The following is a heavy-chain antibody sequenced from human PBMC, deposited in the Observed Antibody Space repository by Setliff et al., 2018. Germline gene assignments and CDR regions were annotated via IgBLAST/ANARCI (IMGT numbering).Heavy chain of an antibody. J-gene: IGHJ3*02. CDR2: IRYDESNK. CDR1: GFTFSSYG. CDR3: ASAGHSGSWFPVDSFHI. D-gene: IGHD6-13*01. V-gene: IGHV3-30*02. Sequence: QPGGSLRLSCAASGFTFSSYGMHWVRQAPGKGLEWVAFIRYDESNKYYADSVKGRFTISRDNSKNTLYLQMNSLRAEDTAVYYCASAGHSGSWFPVDSFHIWGQGTMVTVSS.